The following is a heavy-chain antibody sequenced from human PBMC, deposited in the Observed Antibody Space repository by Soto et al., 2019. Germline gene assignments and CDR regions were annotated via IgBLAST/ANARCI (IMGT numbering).Heavy chain of an antibody. V-gene: IGHV3-23*01. CDR1: GFTFSSYA. CDR3: GNGRQVDY. J-gene: IGHJ4*02. CDR2: VSNSGANT. Sequence: EVQLLESGGGLVQPGGSLRLSCAASGFTFSSYAMSWVRQAPGKGLEWFSAVSNSGANTYYADSVKGRFTISRDNAKNPLYLQMNSLRAEDTAVYHCGNGRQVDYWGQGTLVTVSS.